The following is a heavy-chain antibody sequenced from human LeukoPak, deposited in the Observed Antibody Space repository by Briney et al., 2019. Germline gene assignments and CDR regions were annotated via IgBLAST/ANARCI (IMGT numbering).Heavy chain of an antibody. CDR2: ISGSSSTI. CDR3: ARERGYDSWSGSRVLFDH. Sequence: GGSLRLSCAASGFTFSDYYMSWIRQAPGKGLEWVSYISGSSSTIYYADSVKGRFSISRDNAKNSLYLQMNSLRAEDTAVYYCARERGYDSWSGSRVLFDHWGQGTLVTVSS. V-gene: IGHV3-11*04. D-gene: IGHD3-3*01. CDR1: GFTFSDYY. J-gene: IGHJ4*02.